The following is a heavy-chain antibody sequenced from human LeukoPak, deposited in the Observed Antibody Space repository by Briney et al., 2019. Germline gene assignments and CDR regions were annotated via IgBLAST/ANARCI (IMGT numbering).Heavy chain of an antibody. CDR2: ISYDGSNK. V-gene: IGHV3-30*04. Sequence: GGSLRLSCAASGFTFNNYAMHWVRQAPGKGLEWVAVISYDGSNKYYADSVKGRFTFSRDNSKNTLYLQMNSLRAEDTAIYYCAKVMLGTVALDCWGQGTLVTVSS. J-gene: IGHJ4*02. CDR1: GFTFNNYA. CDR3: AKVMLGTVALDC. D-gene: IGHD4-23*01.